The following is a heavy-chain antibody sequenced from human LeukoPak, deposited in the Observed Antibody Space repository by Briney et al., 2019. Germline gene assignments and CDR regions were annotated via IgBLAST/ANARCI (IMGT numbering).Heavy chain of an antibody. D-gene: IGHD3-10*01. V-gene: IGHV4-34*01. CDR3: ARRGSSNGPWFGELFRVSSWFDP. Sequence: PSETLSLTCAVHGGSSSGYYWSWIRQPPGKGLEWIGEINHSGSTNYNPSLKSRVTISVDTSKNQFSLKLSSVTAADTAVYYCARRGSSNGPWFGELFRVSSWFDPWGQGTLVTVSS. J-gene: IGHJ5*02. CDR1: GGSSSGYY. CDR2: INHSGST.